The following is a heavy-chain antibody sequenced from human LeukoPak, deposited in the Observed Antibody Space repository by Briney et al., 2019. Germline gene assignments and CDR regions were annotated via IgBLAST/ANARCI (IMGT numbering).Heavy chain of an antibody. Sequence: QTGGSLRLSCRVSGFNFWLTGMSWVRQAPGKGLEWVAAIGGGGSDTKYTDSVLGRFTISRDLSTNTLYLEMNSLRADDTALYFCAKDVFHWAFDIWGQGTMVTVSS. CDR3: AKDVFHWAFDI. CDR2: IGGGGSDT. V-gene: IGHV3-23*01. CDR1: GFNFWLTG. J-gene: IGHJ3*02.